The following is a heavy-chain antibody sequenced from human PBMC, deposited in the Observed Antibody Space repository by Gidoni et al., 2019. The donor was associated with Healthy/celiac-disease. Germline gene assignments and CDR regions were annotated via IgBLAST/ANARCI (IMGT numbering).Heavy chain of an antibody. V-gene: IGHV1-69*01. D-gene: IGHD2-2*01. Sequence: QAQLVQSGAEVKKPGSSVKVSCKASGGTFSSYAISWVRQAPGQGLEWMGGSIPIFGTANYAQKFQGRVTITADESTSTAYMELSSLRSEDTAVYYWATDIVVVPAEPLIDYYYYGMDVWGHGTTVTVSS. CDR2: SIPIFGTA. CDR3: ATDIVVVPAEPLIDYYYYGMDV. J-gene: IGHJ6*02. CDR1: GGTFSSYA.